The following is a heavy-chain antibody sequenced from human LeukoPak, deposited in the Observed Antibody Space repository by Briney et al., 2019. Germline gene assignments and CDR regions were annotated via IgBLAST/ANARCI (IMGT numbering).Heavy chain of an antibody. V-gene: IGHV3-66*01. CDR2: IYSGGST. Sequence: GGSLRLSCAASGFTVSSNYMSWVRQAPGKGLEWVSVIYSGGSTYYADSVKGRFTISRDNSKNTLYLQMNSLKTEDTAVYYCTTDLRHYDSSAMDAFDIWGQGTMVTVSS. J-gene: IGHJ3*02. CDR1: GFTVSSNY. D-gene: IGHD3-22*01. CDR3: TTDLRHYDSSAMDAFDI.